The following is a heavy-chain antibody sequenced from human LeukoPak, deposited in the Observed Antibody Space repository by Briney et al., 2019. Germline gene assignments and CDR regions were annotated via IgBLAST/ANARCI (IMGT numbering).Heavy chain of an antibody. V-gene: IGHV1-3*01. CDR3: ARDHVRGSGPIGY. Sequence: GASVKVSCRASGYTFTSYAMHWVRQAPGQRLEWMGWINAGNGNTKYSQKFQGRVTITRDTSASTAYMELSSLRSEDTAVYYCARDHVRGSGPIGYWGQGTLVTVSS. J-gene: IGHJ4*02. CDR1: GYTFTSYA. D-gene: IGHD3-10*02. CDR2: INAGNGNT.